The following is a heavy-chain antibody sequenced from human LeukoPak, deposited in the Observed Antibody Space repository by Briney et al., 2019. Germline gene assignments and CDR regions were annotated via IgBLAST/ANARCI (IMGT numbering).Heavy chain of an antibody. CDR2: ISSSSSYT. Sequence: GGSLRLSCAASGFTFSDYYMSWIRQAPGKGLEWVSYISSSSSYTNYADSVKGRFTISRDNSKNTLYLQMNSLRAEDTAVYYCAKAIAVAGTGFDYWGQGTLVTVSS. V-gene: IGHV3-11*05. CDR1: GFTFSDYY. D-gene: IGHD6-19*01. J-gene: IGHJ4*02. CDR3: AKAIAVAGTGFDY.